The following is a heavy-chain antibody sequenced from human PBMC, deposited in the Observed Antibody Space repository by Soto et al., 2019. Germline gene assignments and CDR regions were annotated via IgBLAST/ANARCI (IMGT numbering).Heavy chain of an antibody. CDR3: ASSRRYYYDSSGLDAFDV. V-gene: IGHV1-2*04. CDR1: GYTFTGYY. J-gene: IGHJ3*01. D-gene: IGHD3-22*01. Sequence: ASVKVSCKASGYTFTGYYMHWVRQAPGQGLEWMGWINPNSGDTNYAQKFQGWVTMTRDTSISTAYMELSRLRSDDTAVYCCASSRRYYYDSSGLDAFDVWGQGTMV. CDR2: INPNSGDT.